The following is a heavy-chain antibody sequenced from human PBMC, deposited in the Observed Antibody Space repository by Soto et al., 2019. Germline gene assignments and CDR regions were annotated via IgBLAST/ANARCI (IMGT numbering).Heavy chain of an antibody. CDR1: GGSINSGDYY. V-gene: IGHV4-30-4*01. Sequence: SETLSLTCSVSGGSINSGDYYWSWIRQSPGKGLEWIGYIYYSGSTYYNPSLKSRSTISIDTSKNQFFLDVDSVTAADTAVYYCARLYTGYEAFDYWGQGTLGTVS. CDR3: ARLYTGYEAFDY. D-gene: IGHD5-12*01. J-gene: IGHJ4*02. CDR2: IYYSGST.